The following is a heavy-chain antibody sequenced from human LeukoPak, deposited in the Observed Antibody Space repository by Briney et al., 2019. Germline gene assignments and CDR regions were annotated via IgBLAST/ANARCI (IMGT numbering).Heavy chain of an antibody. Sequence: ASVKVPCKASGYTFTSYYMHWVRQAPGQGLEWMGIINPSGGSTSYAQKFQGRVTMTRDTSTSTVYMELSSLRSEDTAVYYCARGVIVVVTAIRGPTDYWGQGTLVTVSS. D-gene: IGHD2-21*02. V-gene: IGHV1-46*01. CDR3: ARGVIVVVTAIRGPTDY. CDR1: GYTFTSYY. CDR2: INPSGGST. J-gene: IGHJ4*02.